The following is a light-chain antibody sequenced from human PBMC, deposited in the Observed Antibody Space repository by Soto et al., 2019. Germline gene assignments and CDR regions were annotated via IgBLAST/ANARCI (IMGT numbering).Light chain of an antibody. CDR3: FSFTTTGTHV. V-gene: IGLV2-14*01. CDR2: EVN. CDR1: SSDVGNYNY. Sequence: QSVLTQPASVSGSPGQSITISCTGASSDVGNYNYVSWYQQHPGEAPKLMISEVNNRPSGVSNRFSGSKSGNTAYLTISGLQVEDEAEYFCFSFTTTGTHVFGTGTKVTVL. J-gene: IGLJ1*01.